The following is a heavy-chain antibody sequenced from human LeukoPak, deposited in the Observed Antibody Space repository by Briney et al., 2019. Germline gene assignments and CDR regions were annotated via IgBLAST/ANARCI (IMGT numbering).Heavy chain of an antibody. D-gene: IGHD6-19*01. CDR1: GGSISSSSYY. CDR2: IYYSGST. J-gene: IGHJ3*02. V-gene: IGHV4-39*01. CDR3: ARQGIAVAGSTTVVTPGGGAFDI. Sequence: SETLSLTCTVSGGSISSSSYYWGWIRQPPGKGLEWIGSIYYSGSTYYNPSLKSRVTIYVDTSKNQFSLKLSSVTAADTGVYYCARQGIAVAGSTTVVTPGGGAFDIWGQGTMVTVSS.